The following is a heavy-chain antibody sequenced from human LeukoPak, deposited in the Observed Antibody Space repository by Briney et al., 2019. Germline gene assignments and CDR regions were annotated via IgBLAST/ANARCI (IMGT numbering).Heavy chain of an antibody. CDR1: GFTVSSNY. Sequence: PGGSLRLSCAASGFTVSSNYMSWVRQAPGKGLEWVSVIYSGGSTYYADSVKGRFTISRDNSKNTLYLQMNSLRAEDTAVYYCARGSPTPYDFWSGYFYGAFDIWGQGTMVTVSS. J-gene: IGHJ3*02. CDR2: IYSGGST. CDR3: ARGSPTPYDFWSGYFYGAFDI. V-gene: IGHV3-53*01. D-gene: IGHD3-3*01.